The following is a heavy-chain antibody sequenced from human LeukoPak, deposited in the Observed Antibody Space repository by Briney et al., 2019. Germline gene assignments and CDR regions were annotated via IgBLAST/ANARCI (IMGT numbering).Heavy chain of an antibody. CDR2: IYPGDSDT. J-gene: IGHJ6*03. Sequence: GESLRISCKGSRYSFTSYWIGWVRQMPGKGLEWMGIIYPGDSDTRYSPSFQGQVTISADKSISTAYLQWSSLKASDTAMYYCARRAYSSSWHAYYYYYYMDVWGKGTTVTVSS. CDR1: RYSFTSYW. D-gene: IGHD6-13*01. CDR3: ARRAYSSSWHAYYYYYYMDV. V-gene: IGHV5-51*01.